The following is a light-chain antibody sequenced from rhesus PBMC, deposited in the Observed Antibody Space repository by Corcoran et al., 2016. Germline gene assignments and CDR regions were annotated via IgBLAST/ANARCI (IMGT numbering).Light chain of an antibody. CDR1: QSISSW. V-gene: IGKV1-22*01. Sequence: DIQMTQSPSSLSASVGDTVTITCRASQSISSWLAWYQQKPGKAPKLLIYKASSLHSGVPSRVSGSGSWTDFTLTIINPQSEEFATYYWQQYNSGPWTFGHGTKVEI. J-gene: IGKJ1*01. CDR2: KAS. CDR3: QQYNSGPWT.